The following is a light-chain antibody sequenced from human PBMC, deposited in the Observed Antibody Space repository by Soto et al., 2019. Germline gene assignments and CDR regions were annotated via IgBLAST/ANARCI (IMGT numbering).Light chain of an antibody. J-gene: IGLJ2*01. V-gene: IGLV1-40*01. CDR3: HPYDSSLSPVV. CDR1: SSNIGAGYD. Sequence: QSVLTQPPSVSGAPGQRVTISCTGSSSNIGAGYDVHWYQQLPGTAPKLLIYGNSNRPSGVPDRFSGSKSGTSASLAITGLRAEDGADYTCHPYDSSLSPVVFGGGTKLPVL. CDR2: GNS.